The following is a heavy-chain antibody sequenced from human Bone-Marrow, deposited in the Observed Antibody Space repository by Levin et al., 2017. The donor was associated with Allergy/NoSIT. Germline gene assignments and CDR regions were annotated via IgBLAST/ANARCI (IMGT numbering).Heavy chain of an antibody. CDR2: ISSGSSTI. Sequence: PGGSLRLSCAASGFTFSTYSMNWVRQAPGKGLEWVSFISSGSSTIYYADSVKGRFTISRDNAKNSLYLQMNSLRDEDTAVYYCASGGIVPIWAPFDIWGQGTMVTVSS. CDR3: ASGGIVPIWAPFDI. CDR1: GFTFSTYS. V-gene: IGHV3-48*02. J-gene: IGHJ3*02. D-gene: IGHD2-2*01.